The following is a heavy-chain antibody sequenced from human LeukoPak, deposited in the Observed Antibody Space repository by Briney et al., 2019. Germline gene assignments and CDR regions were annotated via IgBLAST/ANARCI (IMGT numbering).Heavy chain of an antibody. V-gene: IGHV3-53*01. CDR3: ARDGN. J-gene: IGHJ4*02. CDR2: TYTGGNS. Sequence: PGGSLRLSCAASGFTVSSNYMSWVRQAPGKGLEWVSVTYTGGNSYYADSVKGRFIISKDISKNTLYLQMNSLRAEDSALYYCARDGNWGQGTLVTVSS. CDR1: GFTVSSNY.